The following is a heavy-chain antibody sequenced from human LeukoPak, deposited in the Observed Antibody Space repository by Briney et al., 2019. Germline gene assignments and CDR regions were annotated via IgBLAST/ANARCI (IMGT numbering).Heavy chain of an antibody. J-gene: IGHJ4*02. CDR3: AKDQQWLVTYYLDY. Sequence: GGSLRLSCAASGFTFSSYAMSWVRQAPGKGLEWVSAISGSGGSTYYADPVKGRFTISRDNSKNTLYLQMNSLRAEDTAVYYCAKDQQWLVTYYLDYWGQGTLVTVSS. CDR2: ISGSGGST. V-gene: IGHV3-23*01. D-gene: IGHD6-19*01. CDR1: GFTFSSYA.